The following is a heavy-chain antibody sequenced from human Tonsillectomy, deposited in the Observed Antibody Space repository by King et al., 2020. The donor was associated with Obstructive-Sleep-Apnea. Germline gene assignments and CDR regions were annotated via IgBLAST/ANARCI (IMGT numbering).Heavy chain of an antibody. CDR2: IKSKTDGGTT. V-gene: IGHV3-15*01. J-gene: IGHJ4*02. CDR3: TTEPLPYDSSGYYYDFDY. Sequence: VQLVESGGGLVKPGGSLRLSCAASGFTFSNAWMSWVRQAPGKGLEWVGRIKSKTDGGTTDYAAPVKGRFTISRDDSKNTLYLQMNSLKTEDTAVYYCTTEPLPYDSSGYYYDFDYWGQGTLVTVSS. CDR1: GFTFSNAW. D-gene: IGHD3-22*01.